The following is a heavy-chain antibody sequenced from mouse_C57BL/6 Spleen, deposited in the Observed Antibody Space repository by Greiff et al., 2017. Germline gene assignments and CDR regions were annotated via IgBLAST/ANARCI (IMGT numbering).Heavy chain of an antibody. CDR2: INPNNGGT. CDR3: ARTDTTVVGDY. V-gene: IGHV1-22*01. D-gene: IGHD1-1*01. Sequence: EVQLQQSGPELVKPGASVKMSCKASGYTFTDYNMHWVKQSHGKSLEWIGYINPNNGGTSYNLKCKGKATLTVYKSSSTAYMELRSLTSEDSAVYDCARTDTTVVGDYWGQGTTLTVSS. J-gene: IGHJ2*01. CDR1: GYTFTDYN.